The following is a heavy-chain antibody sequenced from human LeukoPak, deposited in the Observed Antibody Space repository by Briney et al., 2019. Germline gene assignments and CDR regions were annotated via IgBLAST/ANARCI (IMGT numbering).Heavy chain of an antibody. D-gene: IGHD2-15*01. CDR3: AIHCSGGSCSRSYYFDY. V-gene: IGHV1-3*01. CDR2: ITARNGKT. CDR1: GYTSSRDA. Sequence: PSVKASCKASGYTSSRDAMHWVRQAPGQRLERMGWITARNGKTKYTQNFQDRITFTSDTSASTVYMELSSLRSEDTAVYYCAIHCSGGSCSRSYYFDYWGQGTLVTVSS. J-gene: IGHJ4*02.